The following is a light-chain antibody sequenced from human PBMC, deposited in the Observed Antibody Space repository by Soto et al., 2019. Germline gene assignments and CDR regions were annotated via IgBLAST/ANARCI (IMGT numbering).Light chain of an antibody. CDR1: SSDVGGYNY. CDR2: EVS. Sequence: QSALTQPASVSGSPGQSITISCTGTSSDVGGYNYVSWYQQHTGKAPKLMIYEVSNRPSGVSNRFSGSKSGNTASLTISGLQAEDEADYYCSSYTGSSTPYVFGTGTKLTVL. J-gene: IGLJ1*01. CDR3: SSYTGSSTPYV. V-gene: IGLV2-14*01.